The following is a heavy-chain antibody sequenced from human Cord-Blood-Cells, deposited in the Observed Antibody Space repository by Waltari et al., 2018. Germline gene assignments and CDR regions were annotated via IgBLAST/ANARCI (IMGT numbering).Heavy chain of an antibody. CDR2: ISYDGSNK. CDR1: GFTFSSYA. D-gene: IGHD2-2*01. Sequence: GFTFSSYAMHWVRQAPGKGLEWVAVISYDGSNKYYADSVKGRFTISRDNSKNTLYLQMNSLRAEDTAVYYCARSYCSSTSCYYYYYGMDVWGQGTTVTVSS. V-gene: IGHV3-30-3*01. J-gene: IGHJ6*02. CDR3: ARSYCSSTSCYYYYYGMDV.